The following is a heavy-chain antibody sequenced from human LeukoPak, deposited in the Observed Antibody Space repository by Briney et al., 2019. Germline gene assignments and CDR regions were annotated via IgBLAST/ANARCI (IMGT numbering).Heavy chain of an antibody. CDR3: ARDSGGAVTTG. Sequence: GGSLRLSCAASGFTLSSYWMIWVRQAPGKELEGVANIKQDGSEKYYVDSVKGRFTISRDNAKNSLYLQMNSFRAADPALYYCARDSGGAVTTGWGQGTLVTVSS. CDR1: GFTLSSYW. J-gene: IGHJ4*02. V-gene: IGHV3-7*01. CDR2: IKQDGSEK. D-gene: IGHD4-17*01.